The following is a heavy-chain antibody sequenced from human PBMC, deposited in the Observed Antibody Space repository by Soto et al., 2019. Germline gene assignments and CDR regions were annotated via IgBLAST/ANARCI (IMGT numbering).Heavy chain of an antibody. D-gene: IGHD1-26*01. CDR2: IGTSSSYI. CDR3: ARKLEGSGSYYGSDYYYGLDV. CDR1: GFTLRMNT. Sequence: GGSLRLSCAASGFTLRMNTMNWVRQVPGKGLEWVSSIGTSSSYIYYADSVKGRFTISRDNAKNSLYLQMNSLRAEDTAVYYCARKLEGSGSYYGSDYYYGLDVWGQGTTVTVSS. J-gene: IGHJ6*02. V-gene: IGHV3-21*01.